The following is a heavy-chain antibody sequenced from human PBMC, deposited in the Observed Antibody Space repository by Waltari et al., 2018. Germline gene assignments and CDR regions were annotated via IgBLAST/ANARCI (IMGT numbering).Heavy chain of an antibody. D-gene: IGHD6-13*01. Sequence: EVQLVESGGGLVQPGRSLRLSCAASGFTFDDYAMHWVRQAPGKGLEWVSGISWNSGSIGYADSVKGRFTISRDNAKNSLYLQMNSLRAEDTALYYCAKGPKYSSSWYGAFDIWGQGTMVTVSS. CDR3: AKGPKYSSSWYGAFDI. CDR1: GFTFDDYA. J-gene: IGHJ3*02. V-gene: IGHV3-9*01. CDR2: ISWNSGSI.